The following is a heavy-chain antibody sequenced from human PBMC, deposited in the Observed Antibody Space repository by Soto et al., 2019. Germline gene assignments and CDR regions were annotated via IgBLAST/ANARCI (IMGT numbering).Heavy chain of an antibody. Sequence: EVQLVESGGGLIQPGGSLRLSCAVSGFTVSNNYMSWVRQAPGKGLEGVSVIYSGGYTAYGDSVKGRFTISRDNSKNKLYLQRNSRGAGDPSFYCWATQRGGGGYWGQGTLVTVSS. D-gene: IGHD6-25*01. CDR2: IYSGGYT. V-gene: IGHV3-53*01. J-gene: IGHJ4*02. CDR1: GFTVSNNY. CDR3: ATQRGGGGY.